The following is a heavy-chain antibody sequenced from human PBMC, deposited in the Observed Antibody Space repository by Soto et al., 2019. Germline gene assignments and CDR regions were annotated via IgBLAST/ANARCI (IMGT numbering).Heavy chain of an antibody. CDR1: GYTFTNYG. D-gene: IGHD2-21*02. J-gene: IGHJ4*02. Sequence: QVPLVQSGAEVKRPGTSVKVSCKVSGYTFTNYGINWVRQAPGQGLEWVGWFNPANRNTNYAQKFQDRVSMTTDTSTNTAYMELRGLRSDDTAVYYCARVRFGDPFDFWGQGTLVNVSS. V-gene: IGHV1-18*01. CDR3: ARVRFGDPFDF. CDR2: FNPANRNT.